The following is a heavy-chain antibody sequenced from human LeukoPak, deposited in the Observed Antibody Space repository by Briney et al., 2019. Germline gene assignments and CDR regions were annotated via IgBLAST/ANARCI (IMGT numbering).Heavy chain of an antibody. CDR1: GGSISGYY. Sequence: SSETLSLTCTVSGGSISGYYWSWIRQPPGKGLEWIGEINHSGSTNYNPSLKSRVTISVDTSKNQFSLKLSSVTAADTAVYYCARGDGYMFMKNYYGMDVWGQGTTVTVSS. CDR3: ARGDGYMFMKNYYGMDV. V-gene: IGHV4-34*01. J-gene: IGHJ6*02. CDR2: INHSGST. D-gene: IGHD5-24*01.